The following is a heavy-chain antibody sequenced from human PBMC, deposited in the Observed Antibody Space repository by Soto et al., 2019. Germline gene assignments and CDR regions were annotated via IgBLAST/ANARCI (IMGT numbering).Heavy chain of an antibody. CDR1: GLTFSNYA. Sequence: LRLSCATSGLTFSNYAMSWVRQAPGGGLEWVSSMSGSSSTTYYADSVKGRFTISRDRSKNTLYLQMSSLRAEDTALYYCAKNQERELPRVIDFWGQGTLVTVSS. D-gene: IGHD1-7*01. V-gene: IGHV3-23*01. CDR2: MSGSSSTT. J-gene: IGHJ4*02. CDR3: AKNQERELPRVIDF.